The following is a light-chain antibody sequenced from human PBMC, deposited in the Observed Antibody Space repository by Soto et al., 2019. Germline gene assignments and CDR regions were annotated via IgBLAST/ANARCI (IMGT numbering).Light chain of an antibody. J-gene: IGLJ1*01. V-gene: IGLV1-44*01. CDR2: ENN. CDR1: ASNIGRDP. Sequence: QSVLTQPPSASGAPGQRVTISCSGSASNIGRDPVNWYQQVPGTAPKLLIYENNHRPSGVPDRFSGSKSGTSASLVISGLQSEDEAEYFCAGWDGSLKGFVFGTGTSSPS. CDR3: AGWDGSLKGFV.